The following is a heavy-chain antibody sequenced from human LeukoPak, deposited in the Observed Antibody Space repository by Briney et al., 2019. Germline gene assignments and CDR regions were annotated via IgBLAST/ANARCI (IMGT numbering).Heavy chain of an antibody. Sequence: SETLSLTCAVYGGSFSGYYWSWIRQPPGKGLEWIGEINHSGSTNCNPSLKSRVTISVDTSKNQFSLKLSSVTAADTAVYYCARGKNYYGSGSYYNKASYGMDVWGQGTTVTVSS. CDR1: GGSFSGYY. J-gene: IGHJ6*02. CDR3: ARGKNYYGSGSYYNKASYGMDV. CDR2: INHSGST. V-gene: IGHV4-34*01. D-gene: IGHD3-10*01.